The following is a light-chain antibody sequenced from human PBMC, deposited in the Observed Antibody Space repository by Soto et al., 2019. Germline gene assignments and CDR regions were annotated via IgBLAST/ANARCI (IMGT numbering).Light chain of an antibody. CDR2: GAS. V-gene: IGKV3-20*01. Sequence: EIVLTQSPATLSLSPGERATLSCRASQSVSINYLAWYQQRPGQAPRLLIFGASYRATGIPDRFSGSGSGTDFTLTISRLEPEDFAVYYCQHYSSSPPEFTFGPGTKVDSK. CDR3: QHYSSSPPEFT. CDR1: QSVSINY. J-gene: IGKJ3*01.